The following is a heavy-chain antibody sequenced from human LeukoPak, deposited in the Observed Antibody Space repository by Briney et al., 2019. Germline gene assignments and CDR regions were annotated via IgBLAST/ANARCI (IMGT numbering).Heavy chain of an antibody. CDR3: ARGVVAARFWFDP. D-gene: IGHD2-15*01. J-gene: IGHJ5*02. CDR2: IYYSGST. Sequence: PSETLSLTCTVSGGSISIYYWSCIRQPPGKGVEWIGYIYYSGSTNYNPSLKSRVTISVDTSKNQFSLKLTSVTAADTAVYYCARGVVAARFWFDPWGQGTLVTVSS. V-gene: IGHV4-59*01. CDR1: GGSISIYY.